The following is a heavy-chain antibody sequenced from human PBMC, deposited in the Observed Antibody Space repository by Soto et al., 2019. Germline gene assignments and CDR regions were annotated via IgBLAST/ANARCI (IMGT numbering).Heavy chain of an antibody. J-gene: IGHJ4*02. D-gene: IGHD5-12*01. V-gene: IGHV4-34*01. CDR1: GGSFSGYS. CDR3: ARAPQIVAMGRPFDY. CDR2: INHSGSP. Sequence: SETLSLTCAVYGGSFSGYSWNWIRQPPGKGLEWIGEINHSGSPNYNPSLKSRVTISLDTCKIQVSLRLTSLTAAETAVYFCARAPQIVAMGRPFDYWGQGILVTVSS.